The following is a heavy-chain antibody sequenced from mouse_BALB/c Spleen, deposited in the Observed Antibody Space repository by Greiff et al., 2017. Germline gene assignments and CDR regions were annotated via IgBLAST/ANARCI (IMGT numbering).Heavy chain of an antibody. J-gene: IGHJ2*01. CDR2: IWAGGST. CDR3: ARAAFPLVYFDY. Sequence: VMLVESGPGLVAPSQSLSITCTVSGFSLTSYGVHWVRQPPGKGLEWLGVIWAGGSTNYNSALMSRLSISKDNSKSQVFLKMSSLQTDDTAMYYCARAAFPLVYFDYWGQGTTLTVSS. V-gene: IGHV2-9*02. CDR1: GFSLTSYG.